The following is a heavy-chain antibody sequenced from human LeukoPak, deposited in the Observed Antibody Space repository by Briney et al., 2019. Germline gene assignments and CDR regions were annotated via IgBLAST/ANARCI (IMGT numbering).Heavy chain of an antibody. CDR2: INHSGST. Sequence: SETLSLTCAVYGGSFSGYYWSWIRQPPGKGLEWIGEINHSGSTNYNPSLKSRVTISVDTSKNQFSLKLSSVTAADTAVYYCARVGYGDFPYYYYMDVWGKGTTVTVSS. V-gene: IGHV4-34*01. CDR1: GGSFSGYY. J-gene: IGHJ6*03. D-gene: IGHD2-21*01. CDR3: ARVGYGDFPYYYYMDV.